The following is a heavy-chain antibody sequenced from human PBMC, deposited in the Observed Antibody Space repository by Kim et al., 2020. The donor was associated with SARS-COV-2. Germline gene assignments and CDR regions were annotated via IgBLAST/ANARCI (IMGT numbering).Heavy chain of an antibody. CDR1: GGSFSAYF. CDR2: INHSGNT. V-gene: IGHV4-34*01. Sequence: SETMSLTCAVYGGSFSAYFWTWIRQPQGKGLEWLGEINHSGNTSDTPSLKSRLTISVDTSKNQLPLKLTTVTAADTAVYFCERGHNWVDPWGQGTLVSVSS. J-gene: IGHJ5*02. CDR3: ERGHNWVDP.